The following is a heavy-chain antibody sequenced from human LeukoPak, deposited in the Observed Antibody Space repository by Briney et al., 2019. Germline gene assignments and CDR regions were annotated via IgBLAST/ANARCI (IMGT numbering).Heavy chain of an antibody. CDR3: AKDPKGGDFADGMDV. CDR2: ISGSGGST. J-gene: IGHJ6*02. V-gene: IGHV3-23*01. CDR1: GFTFSSYA. Sequence: GGSLRLSCAASGFTFSSYAMSWVRQAPGKGLGWVSAISGSGGSTYYADSVKGRFTISRDNSKNTLYLQMNSLRAEDTAVYYCAKDPKGGDFADGMDVWGQGTTVTVSS. D-gene: IGHD1-26*01.